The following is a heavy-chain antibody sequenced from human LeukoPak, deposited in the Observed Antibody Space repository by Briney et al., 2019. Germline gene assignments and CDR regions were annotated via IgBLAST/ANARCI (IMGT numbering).Heavy chain of an antibody. Sequence: SETLSLTFTVSGGGISSSYWSWIRQPPGKGLEWIGYIYYSGSTNYNPSLKSRVTISVDTSKNQFCLKLSSVTAADTAVYYCARAPLLGIFGLDPWGQGTLVTVSS. V-gene: IGHV4-59*01. D-gene: IGHD3-3*01. J-gene: IGHJ5*02. CDR3: ARAPLLGIFGLDP. CDR2: IYYSGST. CDR1: GGGISSSY.